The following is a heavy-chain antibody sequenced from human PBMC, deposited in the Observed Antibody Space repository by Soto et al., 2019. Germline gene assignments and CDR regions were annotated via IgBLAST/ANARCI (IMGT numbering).Heavy chain of an antibody. V-gene: IGHV3-7*05. J-gene: IGHJ6*02. Sequence: GGSLRLSCAASGFTFSSYWMSWVRQAPGKGLEWVANIKQDGSEKYYVDSVKGRFTISRDNAKNSLYLQMNSLRAEDTAVYYCARDGPPGPYYYYGMDVWGQGTTVTVSS. CDR2: IKQDGSEK. CDR3: ARDGPPGPYYYYGMDV. CDR1: GFTFSSYW.